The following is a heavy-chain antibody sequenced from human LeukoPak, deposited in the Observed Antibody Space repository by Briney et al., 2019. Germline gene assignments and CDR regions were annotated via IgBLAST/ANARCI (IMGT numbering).Heavy chain of an antibody. CDR2: TSAYNGNT. Sequence: ASVKVSCKASGYTFTSYGISWVRQAPGQGLEWMGWTSAYNGNTNYAQKLQGRVTMTTDTSTSTAYMELRSLRSDDTAVYYCARDQELYYYGSGSYSLFDYWGQGALVTVSS. D-gene: IGHD3-10*01. V-gene: IGHV1-18*01. CDR3: ARDQELYYYGSGSYSLFDY. J-gene: IGHJ4*02. CDR1: GYTFTSYG.